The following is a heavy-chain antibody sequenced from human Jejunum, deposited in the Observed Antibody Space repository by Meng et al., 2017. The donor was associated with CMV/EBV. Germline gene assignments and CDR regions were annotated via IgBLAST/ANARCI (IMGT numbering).Heavy chain of an antibody. CDR2: ITDDGTT. CDR1: GFNFRNYW. Sequence: EVHGVGSGGGRVQPGGSLRLSCAASGFNFRNYWMHWVRQEPGKGPLWVSRITDDGTTNYADFVQGRFTISRDNAKNTVYLQMNSLRAEDTGIYYCTGLDYWGQGTLVTVSS. V-gene: IGHV3-74*01. J-gene: IGHJ4*02. CDR3: TGLDY.